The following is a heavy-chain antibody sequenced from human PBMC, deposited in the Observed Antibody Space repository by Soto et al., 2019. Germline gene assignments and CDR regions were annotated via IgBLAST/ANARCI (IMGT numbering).Heavy chain of an antibody. Sequence: GGSLRLSCAASGFTFSNYWMHWVRQAPGKGLVWVSRINSDGSGASYADSVKGRFTISRDNAKNTLYLQMNSLRAEDTAVYYCAREGEYSSSSPGYFDYWGQGTLVTVSS. V-gene: IGHV3-74*01. CDR1: GFTFSNYW. CDR2: INSDGSGA. J-gene: IGHJ4*02. CDR3: AREGEYSSSSPGYFDY. D-gene: IGHD6-13*01.